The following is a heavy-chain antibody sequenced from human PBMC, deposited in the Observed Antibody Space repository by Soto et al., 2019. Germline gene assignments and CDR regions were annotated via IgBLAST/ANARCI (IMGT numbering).Heavy chain of an antibody. V-gene: IGHV1-3*01. Sequence: ASVKVSCKASGYTFTSYAMHWVRQAPGQRLEWMGWINAGNGNTKYSQKFQGRVTITRNTSISTAYMELSSLRSEDTAVYYCARGPGLGDSSGYYLDYWGQGTLVTVS. J-gene: IGHJ4*02. CDR3: ARGPGLGDSSGYYLDY. CDR1: GYTFTSYA. D-gene: IGHD3-22*01. CDR2: INAGNGNT.